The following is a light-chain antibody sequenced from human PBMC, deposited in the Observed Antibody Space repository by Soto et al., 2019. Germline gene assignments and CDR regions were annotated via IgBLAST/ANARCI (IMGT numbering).Light chain of an antibody. J-gene: IGLJ2*01. Sequence: QLVLTQPPSASASLGASVTLTCTLSSGYSNYKVDWYQQRPGKGPRFVMRVGTGGIVGSKGDGIPDRFSVLGSGLNRYLTIKNIQEEDESDYHCGADHGSGSNFVYVFGGGPKVTVL. CDR3: GADHGSGSNFVYV. V-gene: IGLV9-49*01. CDR2: VGTGGIVG. CDR1: SGYSNYK.